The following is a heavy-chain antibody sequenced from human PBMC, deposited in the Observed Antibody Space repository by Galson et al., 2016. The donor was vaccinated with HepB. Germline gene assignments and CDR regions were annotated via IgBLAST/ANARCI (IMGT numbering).Heavy chain of an antibody. CDR1: GYTFVDYY. D-gene: IGHD3-10*01. CDR3: ARVSPHRLMWVGDFQYNFDS. V-gene: IGHV1-2*04. CDR2: IFPNNGDT. J-gene: IGHJ4*02. Sequence: SVKVSCKASGYTFVDYYLHWMRQARGQGLQWMGRIFPNNGDTEYAQKFQGWVTMTIDTSMSTAYMELRSLKSDDTAVYYCARVSPHRLMWVGDFQYNFDSWGQGTLVTVFS.